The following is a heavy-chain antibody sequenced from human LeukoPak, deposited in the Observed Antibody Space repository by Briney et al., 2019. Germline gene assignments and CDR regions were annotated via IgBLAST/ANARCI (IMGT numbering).Heavy chain of an antibody. Sequence: ASVKVSCKASGGTFSSYAISWVRQAPGQGLESMGRIIPILGIANYAQKFQGRVTITADKSTSTAYMELSSLRSEDTAVYYCARKYSSGWYSGAFDIWGQGTMVTVSS. D-gene: IGHD6-19*01. CDR2: IIPILGIA. CDR3: ARKYSSGWYSGAFDI. CDR1: GGTFSSYA. J-gene: IGHJ3*02. V-gene: IGHV1-69*04.